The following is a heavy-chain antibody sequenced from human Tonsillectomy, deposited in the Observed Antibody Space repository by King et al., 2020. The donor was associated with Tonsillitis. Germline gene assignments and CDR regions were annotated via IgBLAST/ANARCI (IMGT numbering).Heavy chain of an antibody. V-gene: IGHV3-23*04. D-gene: IGHD3-10*01. CDR1: GFTFSNYA. CDR2: ISGSGGST. J-gene: IGHJ4*02. Sequence: VQLVESGRGLVQPGGSLRLSCAAFGFTFSNYAMSWVRQAPGKGLEWVSAISGSGGSTYYADSVKGRFTISRDNSKNMLYLQMKSLRAEDTAVYYCAKGVLVWFGELLDFFDYWGQGTLVTVSS. CDR3: AKGVLVWFGELLDFFDY.